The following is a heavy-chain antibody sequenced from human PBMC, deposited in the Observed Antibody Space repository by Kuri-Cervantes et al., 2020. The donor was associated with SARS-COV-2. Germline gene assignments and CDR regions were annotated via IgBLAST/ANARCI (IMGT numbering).Heavy chain of an antibody. J-gene: IGHJ4*02. V-gene: IGHV3-21*01. Sequence: GESLKISCAASGLTFSSYAMSWVRQAPGKGLEWVSSISSSSSYIYYADSVKGRFTISRDNAKNSLYLQMNSLRAEDTAVYYCTIYSRSSGPFDYWGQGTLVTVSS. CDR2: ISSSSSYI. CDR1: GLTFSSYA. CDR3: TIYSRSSGPFDY. D-gene: IGHD6-6*01.